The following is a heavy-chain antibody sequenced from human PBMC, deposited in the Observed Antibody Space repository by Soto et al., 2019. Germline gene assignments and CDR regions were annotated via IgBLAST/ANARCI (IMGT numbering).Heavy chain of an antibody. CDR1: GFSLSTSGVG. Sequence: QITLKESGPTLVKPTQTLTLTCTFSGFSLSTSGVGVGWIRQPPGKALEWLALIYWDDDKRYSPSLKSRLTLTKNTTKIQVVLTMTNMDPVDTATYYCAHRQGIQLCCNWFDPCSQGTLVTVSS. V-gene: IGHV2-5*02. J-gene: IGHJ5*02. D-gene: IGHD5-18*01. CDR2: IYWDDDK. CDR3: AHRQGIQLCCNWFDP.